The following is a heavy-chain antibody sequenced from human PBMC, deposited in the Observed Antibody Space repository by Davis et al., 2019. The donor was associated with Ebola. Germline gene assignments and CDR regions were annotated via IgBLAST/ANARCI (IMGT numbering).Heavy chain of an antibody. J-gene: IGHJ3*02. CDR2: VYTSGST. V-gene: IGHV4-4*07. Sequence: PSETLSLTCTVSGDSISSSYWSWIRQPAGKGLEWIGRVYTSGSTTYNPSLRSRVTISVDTSKNQFSLNLNSVTAADTAVYYCARQPRTIFGPAGACDIWGQGTMVTVSS. CDR1: GDSISSSY. D-gene: IGHD3-9*01. CDR3: ARQPRTIFGPAGACDI.